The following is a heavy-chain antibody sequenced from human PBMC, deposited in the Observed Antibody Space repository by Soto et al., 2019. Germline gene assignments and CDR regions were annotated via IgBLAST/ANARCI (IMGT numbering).Heavy chain of an antibody. CDR2: ISSSSSTI. Sequence: EAQLVESGGGLVQPGGSLRLSCAASGFTFSSYSMNWVRQAPGKGLEWMSYISSSSSTIYYADSVQGRFTISRDNAKNSLYLQMNSLRDEDTAVYCCARDSPPGWHFDYWGQGTLVTVSS. V-gene: IGHV3-48*02. J-gene: IGHJ4*02. D-gene: IGHD6-19*01. CDR3: ARDSPPGWHFDY. CDR1: GFTFSSYS.